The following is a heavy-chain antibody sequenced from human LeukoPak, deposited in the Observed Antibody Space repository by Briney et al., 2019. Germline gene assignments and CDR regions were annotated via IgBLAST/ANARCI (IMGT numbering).Heavy chain of an antibody. CDR1: GGTFSSYT. D-gene: IGHD3-22*01. J-gene: IGHJ3*02. CDR3: ARFYYDSSGSHAFDI. CDR2: IIPILGIA. Sequence: SVTVSCKASGGTFSSYTISWVRQAPGQGLEWMGRIIPILGIANYAQKFQGRVTITADKSTSTAYMELSSLRSEDTAVYYRARFYYDSSGSHAFDIWGQGTMVTVSS. V-gene: IGHV1-69*02.